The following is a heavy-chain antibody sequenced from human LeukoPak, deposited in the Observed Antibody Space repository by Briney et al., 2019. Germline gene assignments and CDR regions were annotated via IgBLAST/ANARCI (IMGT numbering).Heavy chain of an antibody. CDR2: IYASGST. CDR3: ARSDRGEAEHYQH. V-gene: IGHV4-4*07. Sequence: SETLSLTCTVSGDSISSYYWSWIRQPAGKGLEWIGRIYASGSTHYNPSLRSRVTMSLDTSNNQFSLRLSSVTAADTAVYYCARSDRGEAEHYQHWGQGTLVTVSS. CDR1: GDSISSYY. J-gene: IGHJ1*01.